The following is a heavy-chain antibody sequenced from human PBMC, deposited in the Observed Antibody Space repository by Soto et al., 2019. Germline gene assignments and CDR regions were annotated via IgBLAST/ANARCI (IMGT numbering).Heavy chain of an antibody. D-gene: IGHD2-2*01. CDR1: GGTFSSYA. V-gene: IGHV1-69*01. CDR3: ARSQGSSTSLEIYYYYYYGMDV. Sequence: QVQLVQSGAEVKKPGSSVKVSCKASGGTFSSYAISWVRQAPGQGLEWMGGIIPISDTTNYAQKFQGRVTITADESTSTAYMEVSSRKSEDTAVYYCARSQGSSTSLEIYYYYYYGMDVWGQGTTVTVSS. CDR2: IIPISDTT. J-gene: IGHJ6*02.